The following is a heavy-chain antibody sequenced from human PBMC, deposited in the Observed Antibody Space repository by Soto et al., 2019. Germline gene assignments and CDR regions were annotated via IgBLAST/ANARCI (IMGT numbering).Heavy chain of an antibody. J-gene: IGHJ4*02. D-gene: IGHD1-1*01. CDR1: GFTFSSYA. Sequence: QVQLVESGGGVVQPGRSLRLSCAASGFTFSSYAMHWVRQAPGKGLEWVAVISYDGSNKYYADSVKGRFTISRDNSKNTLYLQMNSLRAEDTAVYYCASTSRTNPDYWGQGTLVTVSS. V-gene: IGHV3-30-3*01. CDR3: ASTSRTNPDY. CDR2: ISYDGSNK.